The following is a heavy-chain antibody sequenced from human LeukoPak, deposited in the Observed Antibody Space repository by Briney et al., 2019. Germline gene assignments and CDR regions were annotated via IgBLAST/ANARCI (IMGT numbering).Heavy chain of an antibody. J-gene: IGHJ4*02. V-gene: IGHV3-30-3*01. CDR3: ARALDEGARFDY. Sequence: GGSLRLSCAASGFSFSSYAMHWVRQAPGKGLEWVAVISYDGSNKYYADSVKGRFTISRDNSKNTLYLQMNSLRAEDTAVYYCARALDEGARFDYWGQGTLVTVSS. CDR1: GFSFSSYA. CDR2: ISYDGSNK.